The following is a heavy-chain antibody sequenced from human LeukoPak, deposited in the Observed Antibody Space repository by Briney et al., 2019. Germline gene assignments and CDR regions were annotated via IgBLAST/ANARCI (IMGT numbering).Heavy chain of an antibody. D-gene: IGHD4-11*01. V-gene: IGHV3-30*03. CDR2: ISYDGSNK. J-gene: IGHJ4*02. CDR3: ASHIVTTTAVDY. CDR1: GFTFSSYG. Sequence: PGGSLRLSCAASGFTFSSYGMHWVRQAPGKGLEWVAVISYDGSNKYYADSVKGRFTISRDNSKNTLYLQMNSLRAEDTAVYYCASHIVTTTAVDYWGQGTLVTVSS.